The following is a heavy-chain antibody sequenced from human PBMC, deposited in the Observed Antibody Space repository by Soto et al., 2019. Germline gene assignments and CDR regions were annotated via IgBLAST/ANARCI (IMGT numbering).Heavy chain of an antibody. CDR1: GGSISSYY. D-gene: IGHD2-15*01. Sequence: SETLSLTCTVSGGSISSYYWSWIRQPPGKGLEWIGYFYHSGSTHYNPSLKSRVTISVHTSKNQISLKMSSVTAADTAVYFCVRGGERYCSAGTCYPSPDFWGQGTLVTVS. CDR3: VRGGERYCSAGTCYPSPDF. CDR2: FYHSGST. V-gene: IGHV4-59*01. J-gene: IGHJ4*02.